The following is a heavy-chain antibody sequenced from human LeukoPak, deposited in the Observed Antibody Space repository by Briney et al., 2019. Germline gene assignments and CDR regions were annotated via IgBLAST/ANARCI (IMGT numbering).Heavy chain of an antibody. Sequence: GSLRLSCAASGFTVSSYYMSWVRQAPGKGLEWVANINQDGSEKYYVDSVKGRFTISRDHAKNSLFLQMNSLRAADTAVYFCARVTVGATHTGVVYYGMDVWGQGTTVTVSS. CDR1: GFTVSSYY. CDR3: ARVTVGATHTGVVYYGMDV. V-gene: IGHV3-7*01. CDR2: INQDGSEK. J-gene: IGHJ6*02. D-gene: IGHD1-26*01.